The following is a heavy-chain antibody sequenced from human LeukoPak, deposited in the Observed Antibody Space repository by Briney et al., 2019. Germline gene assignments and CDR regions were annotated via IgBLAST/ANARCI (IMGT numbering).Heavy chain of an antibody. CDR2: IYPDDSDP. Sequence: GESLKISCKGSGYSFTSYWIGWVRQMPGKGLECMGIIYPDDSDPRYSPSFQGQVTISVDKSISTAYLQWSSRKASDTAMYYCARRPEYTNLGFFDYYMDVWGKGTAVTVSS. CDR3: ARRPEYTNLGFFDYYMDV. D-gene: IGHD6-6*01. J-gene: IGHJ6*03. CDR1: GYSFTSYW. V-gene: IGHV5-51*01.